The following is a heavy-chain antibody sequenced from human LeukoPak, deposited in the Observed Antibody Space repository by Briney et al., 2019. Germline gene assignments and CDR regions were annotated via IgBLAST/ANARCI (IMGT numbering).Heavy chain of an antibody. CDR1: GGSISSYY. Sequence: SETLSLTCTVSGGSISSYYWSWIRQPPGKGLEWIGYIYYSGTTNYNPSLKSRVTVSVDTSKNQFSLKLSSVTAADTAVYYCARGVYIAATQYGYWGQGTLVTVSS. CDR3: ARGVYIAATQYGY. J-gene: IGHJ4*02. V-gene: IGHV4-59*01. CDR2: IYYSGTT. D-gene: IGHD6-13*01.